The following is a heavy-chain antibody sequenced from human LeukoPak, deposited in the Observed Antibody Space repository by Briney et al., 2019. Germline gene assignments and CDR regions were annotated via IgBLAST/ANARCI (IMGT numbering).Heavy chain of an antibody. CDR3: ASEDTAMDNSFDY. D-gene: IGHD5-18*01. CDR2: IYSGGST. V-gene: IGHV3-53*01. J-gene: IGHJ4*02. Sequence: GGSLRLSCAASGFTVSSNYMSWVRQAPGKGLEWVSVIYSGGSTYYADSVKGRFTISRDNSKNTLYLQMNSLRAEDTAVYYCASEDTAMDNSFDYWGQGILVTVSS. CDR1: GFTVSSNY.